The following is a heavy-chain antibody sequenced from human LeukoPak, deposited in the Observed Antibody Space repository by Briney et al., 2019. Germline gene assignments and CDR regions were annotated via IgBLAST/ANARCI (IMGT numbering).Heavy chain of an antibody. Sequence: ASVKVSCKASGYTFTSYYMHWVRQAPGQGLEWMGIINPSGGSTSYAQKFQGRVTMTRDMSTSTVYMELSSLRSEDTAVYYCARETSQRGYSYGGVPRGFDYWGQGTLVTVSS. J-gene: IGHJ4*02. CDR1: GYTFTSYY. D-gene: IGHD5-18*01. CDR3: ARETSQRGYSYGGVPRGFDY. CDR2: INPSGGST. V-gene: IGHV1-46*01.